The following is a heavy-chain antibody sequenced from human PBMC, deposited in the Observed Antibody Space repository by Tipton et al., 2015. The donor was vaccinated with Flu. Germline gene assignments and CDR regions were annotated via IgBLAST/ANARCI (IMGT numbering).Heavy chain of an antibody. CDR2: IYYSGST. CDR3: ARDRQQLALYYFDY. J-gene: IGHJ4*02. Sequence: TLSLTCTVSGGSVSSGSYYWSWIRQPPGKGLEWIGHIYYSGSTNYNPSLKSRVTISVDTSKNQFSLKLSSVTAADTAVYYCARDRQQLALYYFDYWGQGTLVTVSS. D-gene: IGHD6-13*01. CDR1: GGSVSSGSYY. V-gene: IGHV4-61*01.